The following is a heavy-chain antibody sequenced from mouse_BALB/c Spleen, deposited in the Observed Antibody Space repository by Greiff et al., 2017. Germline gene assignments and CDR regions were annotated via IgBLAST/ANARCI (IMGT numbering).Heavy chain of an antibody. V-gene: IGHV5-6-5*01. CDR3: ARAGDGYYDYAMDY. Sequence: EVKVEESGGGLVKPGGSLKLSCAASGFTFSSYAMSWVRQTPEKRLEWVASISSGGSTYYPDSVKGRFTISRDNARNILYLQMSSLRSEDTAMYYCARAGDGYYDYAMDYWGQGTSVTVSS. J-gene: IGHJ4*01. CDR1: GFTFSSYA. CDR2: ISSGGST. D-gene: IGHD2-3*01.